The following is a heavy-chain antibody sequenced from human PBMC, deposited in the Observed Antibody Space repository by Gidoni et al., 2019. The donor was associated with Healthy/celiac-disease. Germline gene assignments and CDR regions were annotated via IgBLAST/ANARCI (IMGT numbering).Heavy chain of an antibody. CDR1: GFPFSSYI. CDR2: ISSSSSTI. V-gene: IGHV3-48*02. CDR3: ARAPAVLRFLEWLFPFLDY. Sequence: EVQLVESGGGLVPPGGSLSFSCAASGFPFSSYIMTWVRQAPGKGLAWVSYISSSSSTIYYADSVKGRFTISRDNAKNSLYLQMNSLGDEDTAVYYCARAPAVLRFLEWLFPFLDYWGQGTLVTVSS. D-gene: IGHD3-3*01. J-gene: IGHJ4*02.